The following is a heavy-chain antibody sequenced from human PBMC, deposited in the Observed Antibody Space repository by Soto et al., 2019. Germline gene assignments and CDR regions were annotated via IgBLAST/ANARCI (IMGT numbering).Heavy chain of an antibody. V-gene: IGHV1-58*01. CDR2: IVVASGYS. CDR3: AADVIGVAGDFDH. Sequence: LVQSGPDVKKPGTSVKVSCKTSGFTFGSSAVQWVRQVRGQRLEWIGWIVVASGYSNVAQKFQDRVSLTRDLSTNTAFIELTSLTSEESAMYYCAADVIGVAGDFDHWGQGTLVSVSS. J-gene: IGHJ4*02. CDR1: GFTFGSSA. D-gene: IGHD6-19*01.